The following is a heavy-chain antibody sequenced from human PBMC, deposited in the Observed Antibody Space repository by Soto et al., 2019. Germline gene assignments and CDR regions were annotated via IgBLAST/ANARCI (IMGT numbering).Heavy chain of an antibody. D-gene: IGHD3-10*01. J-gene: IGHJ6*03. CDR2: IIPILGIA. Sequence: SVKVSCKASGGTFSSYTISWVRQAPGQGLEWMGRIIPILGIANYAQKFQGRVTITADKSTSTAYMELSSLRSEDTAVYYCATRSRDAYYYLDVWGKGTTFTVSS. CDR3: ATRSRDAYYYLDV. V-gene: IGHV1-69*02. CDR1: GGTFSSYT.